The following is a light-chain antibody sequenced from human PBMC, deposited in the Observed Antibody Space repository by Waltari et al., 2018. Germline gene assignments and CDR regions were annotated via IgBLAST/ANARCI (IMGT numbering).Light chain of an antibody. CDR2: TNN. V-gene: IGLV1-44*01. CDR3: AAWDDSLTVV. Sequence: QSVLTQPPSASGTPGQRVTISCSGRSSNLGNNPVNWFQQFPGKAPRLLIYTNNQRPSGVPDRFSGFKSGTSASLAISGLQSEDEADYYCAAWDDSLTVVFGGGTKLTVL. J-gene: IGLJ2*01. CDR1: SSNLGNNP.